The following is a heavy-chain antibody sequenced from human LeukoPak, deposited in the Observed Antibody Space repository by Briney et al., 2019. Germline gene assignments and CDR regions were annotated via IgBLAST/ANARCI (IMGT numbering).Heavy chain of an antibody. D-gene: IGHD1-26*01. Sequence: GSLRLSCAASGFTFSSYTMSWVRQPPGQGLEWIGEISLTGETNYNPSLNGRVTMSLDGSRNQLSLTLTSVTAADTAIYYCSREGGAFCPFGYWGPGTLVIVPP. CDR1: GFTFSSYTM. V-gene: IGHV4-4*02. CDR2: ISLTGET. CDR3: SREGGAFCPFGY. J-gene: IGHJ4*02.